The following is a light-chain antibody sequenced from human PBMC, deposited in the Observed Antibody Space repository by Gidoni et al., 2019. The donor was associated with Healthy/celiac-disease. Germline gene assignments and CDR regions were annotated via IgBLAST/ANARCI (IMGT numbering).Light chain of an antibody. CDR3: QQYGSSPLT. J-gene: IGKJ4*01. CDR1: QSVSRAY. CDR2: GAS. Sequence: EIVLTQSPDTLSLSPGERATLSCRASQSVSRAYLAWYQQKPGQAHRLLIYGASNRATGIPDRLSGSGSGTDFTLTISRLEPEDFAVFYCQQYGSSPLTFGGGTKVVI. V-gene: IGKV3-20*01.